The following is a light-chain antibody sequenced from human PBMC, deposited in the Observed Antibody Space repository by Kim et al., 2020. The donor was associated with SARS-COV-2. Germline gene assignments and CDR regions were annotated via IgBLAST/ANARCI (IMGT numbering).Light chain of an antibody. CDR3: QRGT. CDR1: QSISSW. J-gene: IGKJ1*01. V-gene: IGKV1-5*01. Sequence: PSTLSASVGDRVTITCRASQSISSWLAWYQQKPGKAPKLLIYDASSLESGVPSRFSGSGSGTEFTLTISSLQPDDFATYYCQRGTFGQGTKVDIK. CDR2: DAS.